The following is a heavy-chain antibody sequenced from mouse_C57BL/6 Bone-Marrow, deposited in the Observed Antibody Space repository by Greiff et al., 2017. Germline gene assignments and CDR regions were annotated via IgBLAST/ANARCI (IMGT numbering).Heavy chain of an antibody. CDR2: ISSGSSTI. CDR1: GFTFSDYG. D-gene: IGHD4-1*01. V-gene: IGHV5-17*01. Sequence: VQLKESGGGLVKPGGSLKLSCAASGFTFSDYGMHWVRQAPEKGLEWVAYISSGSSTIYYADKVKGRFTISRDNAKNTLFLQMTSLRSEDTAMYYCATTGTVPYYYAMDYWGQGTSVTVSS. J-gene: IGHJ4*01. CDR3: ATTGTVPYYYAMDY.